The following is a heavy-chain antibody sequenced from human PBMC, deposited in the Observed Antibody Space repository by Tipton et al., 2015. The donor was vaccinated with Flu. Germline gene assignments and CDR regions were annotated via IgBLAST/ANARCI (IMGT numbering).Heavy chain of an antibody. Sequence: TLSLTCAVYGGSFSGYYWSWIRQPPGKGLEWIGEINHSGSTNYNPSLKSRGTISVDTSKNQFSLKLSSVTAADTAVYYCARAPSGGSSIAARPNWFDPWGQGTLVTVSS. V-gene: IGHV4-34*01. CDR1: GGSFSGYY. CDR2: INHSGST. CDR3: ARAPSGGSSIAARPNWFDP. J-gene: IGHJ5*02. D-gene: IGHD6-6*01.